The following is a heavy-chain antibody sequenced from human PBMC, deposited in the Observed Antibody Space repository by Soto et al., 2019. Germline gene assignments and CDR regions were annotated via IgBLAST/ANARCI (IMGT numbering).Heavy chain of an antibody. CDR1: GFTFSSYA. CDR2: ISGSGGST. CDR3: AKPQSRSSLWFGELFRDYYYCYGMDV. Sequence: GGSLRLSCAASGFTFSSYAMSWVRQAPGKGLEWVSAISGSGGSTYYADSVKGRFTISRDNSKNTLYLQMNSLRAEDTAVYYCAKPQSRSSLWFGELFRDYYYCYGMDVWGQGTTVTVSS. V-gene: IGHV3-23*01. J-gene: IGHJ6*02. D-gene: IGHD3-10*01.